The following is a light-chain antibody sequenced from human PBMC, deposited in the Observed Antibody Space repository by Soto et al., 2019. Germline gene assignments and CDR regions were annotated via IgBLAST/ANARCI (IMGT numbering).Light chain of an antibody. CDR1: QTISSW. CDR3: QQSHSIPWT. J-gene: IGKJ1*01. Sequence: IQLTQSPSFLSASVGDRVTLTCRASQTISSWLAWYQQKPGKAPKLLIYKASTLKSGVPSRFSGSGSGTEFTLTISSLQPEDFATYYCQQSHSIPWTFGQGTKVDIK. CDR2: KAS. V-gene: IGKV1-5*03.